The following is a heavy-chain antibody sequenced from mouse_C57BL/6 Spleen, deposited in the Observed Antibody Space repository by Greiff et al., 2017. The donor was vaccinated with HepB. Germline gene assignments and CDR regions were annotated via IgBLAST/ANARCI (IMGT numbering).Heavy chain of an antibody. V-gene: IGHV1-15*01. D-gene: IGHD3-2*02. CDR1: GYTFTDYE. CDR3: TRRSTAQATDFDY. J-gene: IGHJ2*01. Sequence: VQLQQSGAELVRPGASVTLSCKASGYTFTDYEMHWVKQTPVHGLEWIGAIDPETGGTAYNQKFKGKAILTADKSSSTAYMELRSLTSEDSAVYHCTRRSTAQATDFDYWGQGTTLTVSS. CDR2: IDPETGGT.